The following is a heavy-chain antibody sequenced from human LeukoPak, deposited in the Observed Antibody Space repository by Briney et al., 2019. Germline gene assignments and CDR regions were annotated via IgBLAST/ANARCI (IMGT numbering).Heavy chain of an antibody. CDR1: GFTFSSYG. Sequence: PGGSLRLSCAASGFTFSSYGMHWVRQAPGKGLEWVAVLWYDGSNKYYADSVKGRFTISRDNSKNTLYLQMNSLRAEDTAVYYCARERRDYGDRYYYYYGMDVWGQGTTVTVSS. D-gene: IGHD4-17*01. CDR2: LWYDGSNK. CDR3: ARERRDYGDRYYYYYGMDV. J-gene: IGHJ6*02. V-gene: IGHV3-33*01.